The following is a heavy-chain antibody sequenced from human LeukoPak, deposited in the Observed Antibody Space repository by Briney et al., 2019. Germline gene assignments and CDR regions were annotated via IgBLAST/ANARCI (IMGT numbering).Heavy chain of an antibody. Sequence: SETLSLTCTVSGGSISSSSYYWGWIRQPPGKGLGWIGSINYSGTTYSNPSFKSRVTISVDTSKNQFSLKLSSVTAADTAVYYCAREAPSYPGEGYCSSTSCYLRRVRWFDPWGQGTLVTVSS. D-gene: IGHD2-2*01. J-gene: IGHJ5*02. CDR3: AREAPSYPGEGYCSSTSCYLRRVRWFDP. CDR2: INYSGTT. V-gene: IGHV4-39*07. CDR1: GGSISSSSYY.